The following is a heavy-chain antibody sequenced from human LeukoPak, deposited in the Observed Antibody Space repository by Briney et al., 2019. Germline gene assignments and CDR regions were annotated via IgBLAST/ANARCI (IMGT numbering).Heavy chain of an antibody. J-gene: IGHJ6*02. D-gene: IGHD3-16*01. Sequence: GGSLRLSCAASGFTFSSYGMNWARQVPGKGLEWVASINHNGNVNYYVDSVKGRFTISRDNAKNSLYLQMSNLRAEDTAVYFCARGGGLDVWGQGATVTVSS. V-gene: IGHV3-7*03. CDR3: ARGGGLDV. CDR1: GFTFSSYG. CDR2: INHNGNVN.